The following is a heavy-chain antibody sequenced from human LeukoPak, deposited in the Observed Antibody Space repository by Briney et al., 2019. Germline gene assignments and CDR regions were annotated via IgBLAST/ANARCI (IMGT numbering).Heavy chain of an antibody. Sequence: ASVTVSCKASGYPFSGYYIHWVRQAPGHGLEWMAWINPNSGGSNSEQKFQGRVTLTRDTSISTAYMELSSLTSDDTAVYYCARYGSPYYYDSSGYYPFDYWGQGTLVTVSS. CDR1: GYPFSGYY. CDR3: ARYGSPYYYDSSGYYPFDY. V-gene: IGHV1-2*02. D-gene: IGHD3-22*01. J-gene: IGHJ4*02. CDR2: INPNSGGS.